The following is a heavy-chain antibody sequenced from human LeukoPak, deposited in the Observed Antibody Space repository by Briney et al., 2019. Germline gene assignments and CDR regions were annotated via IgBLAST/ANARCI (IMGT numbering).Heavy chain of an antibody. Sequence: PSETLSLTCTVSGGSISSYYWSWIRQPPGKGLEWIGYIYYSGSTNYNPSLKSRVTISVDTSKNQFSLKLSSVTAADTAVYYCARDRYNYGYPANYYYYGMDVWGQGTTVTVSS. D-gene: IGHD5-18*01. CDR1: GGSISSYY. J-gene: IGHJ6*02. CDR2: IYYSGST. V-gene: IGHV4-59*01. CDR3: ARDRYNYGYPANYYYYGMDV.